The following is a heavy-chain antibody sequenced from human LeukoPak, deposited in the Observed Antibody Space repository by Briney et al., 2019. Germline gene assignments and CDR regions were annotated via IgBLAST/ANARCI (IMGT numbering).Heavy chain of an antibody. CDR3: AKDFRGSGYFFDY. J-gene: IGHJ4*02. D-gene: IGHD2-15*01. CDR2: ISGAGDNA. Sequence: PGGSLRLSCAASGLTFSSYAVSWVRQAPGKGLEWVSAISGAGDNAFYADSVKGRFTISRDNSKNTLYLQMNSLGAEDTAVYYCAKDFRGSGYFFDYWGQGTLVTVSS. CDR1: GLTFSSYA. V-gene: IGHV3-23*01.